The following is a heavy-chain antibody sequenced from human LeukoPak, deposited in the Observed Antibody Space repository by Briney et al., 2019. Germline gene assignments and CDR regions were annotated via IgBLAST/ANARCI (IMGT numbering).Heavy chain of an antibody. CDR3: ARDIHDYYDSSGEDYYYGMDV. Sequence: GGSLRLSCAASGFTFSSYAMSWVRQAPGRGLEWVSVIYSGGSTYYADSVKGRFTISRDNSKNTLYLQMNSLRAEDTAVYYCARDIHDYYDSSGEDYYYGMDVWGQGTTVTVSS. J-gene: IGHJ6*02. V-gene: IGHV3-53*01. CDR2: IYSGGST. D-gene: IGHD3-22*01. CDR1: GFTFSSYA.